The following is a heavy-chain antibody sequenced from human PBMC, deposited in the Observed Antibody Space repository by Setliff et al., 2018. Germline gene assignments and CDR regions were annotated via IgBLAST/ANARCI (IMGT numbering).Heavy chain of an antibody. Sequence: SETLSLTCTVSGGSISEANYYWSWIRQPAGKGLEWIGHIYTRGSTNYNPSVKSRVTISLDTSKNHFSLKLDSVTAADTALYYCARSPSSGAYWNPRPFYSDYWARGTLVTVSS. CDR2: IYTRGST. D-gene: IGHD1-26*01. CDR1: GGSISEANYY. V-gene: IGHV4-61*09. CDR3: ARSPSSGAYWNPRPFYSDY. J-gene: IGHJ4*02.